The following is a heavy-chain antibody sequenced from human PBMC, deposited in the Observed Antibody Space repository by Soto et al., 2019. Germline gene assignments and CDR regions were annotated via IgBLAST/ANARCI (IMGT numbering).Heavy chain of an antibody. V-gene: IGHV1-2*04. CDR3: ARDRGQPSIQWFGELLPYYYYYGMDV. J-gene: IGHJ6*02. Sequence: ASVKVSCKASGYTFTGYYMHWVRQAPGQGLEWMGWINPNSGGTNYAQKFQGWVTMTRDTSISTAYMELSRLRSDDTAVYYCARDRGQPSIQWFGELLPYYYYYGMDVWGQGTTVTVSS. CDR2: INPNSGGT. CDR1: GYTFTGYY. D-gene: IGHD3-10*01.